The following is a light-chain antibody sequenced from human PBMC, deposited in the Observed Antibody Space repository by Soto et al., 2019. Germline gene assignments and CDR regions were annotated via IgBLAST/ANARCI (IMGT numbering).Light chain of an antibody. V-gene: IGKV3-20*01. J-gene: IGKJ2*01. Sequence: EIVLTQSPGTLSLSPGERATLSCRASQSVSSSYLAWYQQKPGQAPRLLIFGASSRATGIPDRFSGSGSGKYFTRVISSLEAEDFAVYYCQLYGSSTYTVGQGTDLQI. CDR3: QLYGSSTYT. CDR1: QSVSSSY. CDR2: GAS.